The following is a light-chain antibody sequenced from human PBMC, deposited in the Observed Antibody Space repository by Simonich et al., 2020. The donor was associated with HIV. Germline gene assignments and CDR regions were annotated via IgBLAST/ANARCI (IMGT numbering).Light chain of an antibody. Sequence: QAVLPQPASLSASPGASASLTCTLRSGINVGTYRIYWYQQKPGSPPQYLLRYKSDSYKQQGSGVPSRFSGSKDASANAGILLISGLQSEDEADYYCMIWHSSAWVFGGGTKLTVL. CDR1: SGINVGTYR. CDR3: MIWHSSAWV. CDR2: YKSDSYK. J-gene: IGLJ3*02. V-gene: IGLV5-45*01.